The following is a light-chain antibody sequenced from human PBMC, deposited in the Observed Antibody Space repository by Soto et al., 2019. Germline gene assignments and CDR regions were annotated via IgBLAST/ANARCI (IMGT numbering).Light chain of an antibody. V-gene: IGLV2-8*01. Sequence: QSVLTQPPSASGSPGQSVTISCTGTSSDVGGYNYVSWYQQHPGKAPKLIIYEVSKRPSGVPDRFSGSKSGNTASLTVSGLQAEDEADYYCSSYAGSKNLAVFGGGTKLTVL. CDR1: SSDVGGYNY. CDR2: EVS. CDR3: SSYAGSKNLAV. J-gene: IGLJ2*01.